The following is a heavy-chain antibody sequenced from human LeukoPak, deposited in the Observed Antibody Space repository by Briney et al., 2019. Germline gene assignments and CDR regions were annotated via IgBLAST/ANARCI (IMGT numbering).Heavy chain of an antibody. CDR1: GGSISGYY. J-gene: IGHJ4*02. CDR3: AREYTFGIRFDY. V-gene: IGHV4-4*07. D-gene: IGHD3-3*01. CDR2: IHPSGTT. Sequence: SETLSLTCTVSGGSISGYYWTWIRQPAGKRLEWIGRIHPSGTTNYNPSLKRRVIMSIDTSKNQFSLRLSSVTAADTAIYYCAREYTFGIRFDYWGQGILVTVSS.